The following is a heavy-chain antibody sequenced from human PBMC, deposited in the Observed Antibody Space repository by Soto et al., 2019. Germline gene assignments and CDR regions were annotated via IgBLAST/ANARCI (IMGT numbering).Heavy chain of an antibody. CDR2: ISGTGGST. CDR1: GFTFSSYA. V-gene: IGHV3-23*01. J-gene: IGHJ6*02. D-gene: IGHD2-15*01. CDR3: AKPEAAPLYDYYGMDV. Sequence: GGSLRLSCAASGFTFSSYAMSWVRQAPGKGLEWVSAISGTGGSTYYADSVKGRFTISRDNSKNTLYLQMNSLRAEDTAVYYCAKPEAAPLYDYYGMDVWGQGTTVTVSS.